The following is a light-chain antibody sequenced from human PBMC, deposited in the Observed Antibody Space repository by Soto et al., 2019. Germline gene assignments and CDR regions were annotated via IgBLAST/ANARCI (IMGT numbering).Light chain of an antibody. V-gene: IGKV1-39*01. CDR3: QQSYSITLT. CDR2: ATS. CDR1: QDISNY. J-gene: IGKJ4*01. Sequence: SSLSASVGEPVTITCQASQDISNYLNWYQQIPGKAPKLLSYATSSLQSGVPSRFSGSGSGTDFSLTISSLHPDDFATYDCQQSYSITLTFGRGTKVEIK.